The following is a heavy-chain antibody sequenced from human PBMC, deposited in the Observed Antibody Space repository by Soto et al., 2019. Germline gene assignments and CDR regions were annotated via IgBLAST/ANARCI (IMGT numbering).Heavy chain of an antibody. CDR3: GRRTPVAGGWLDS. V-gene: IGHV4-39*01. Sequence: QLQLQESGPGLVKPSETLSLTCTVSGDSISSSTYHWFWIRQHPGKGLDWIGSVYSGGITIYKPSHKSRVTISVDSSNNQCSLKLTSVSAADTAVYYCGRRTPVAGGWLDSRGPGTLVPVSS. CDR2: VYSGGIT. CDR1: GDSISSSTYH. J-gene: IGHJ5*01. D-gene: IGHD6-19*01.